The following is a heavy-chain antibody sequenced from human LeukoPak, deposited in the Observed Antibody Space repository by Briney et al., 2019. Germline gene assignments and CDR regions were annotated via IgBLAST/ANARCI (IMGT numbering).Heavy chain of an antibody. Sequence: PSETLSLTCTVSGGSISSSSYYWGWIRQPPGKGLEWIGSIYYSGSTYYNPSLKSRVTISVDTSKNQSSLKLSSVTAADTAVYYCASSILGATPYDAFDIWGQGTMVTVSS. J-gene: IGHJ3*02. D-gene: IGHD1-26*01. CDR3: ASSILGATPYDAFDI. CDR1: GGSISSSSYY. V-gene: IGHV4-39*01. CDR2: IYYSGST.